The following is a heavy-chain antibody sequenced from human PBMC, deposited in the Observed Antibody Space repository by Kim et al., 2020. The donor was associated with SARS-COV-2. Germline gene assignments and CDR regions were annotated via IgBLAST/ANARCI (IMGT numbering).Heavy chain of an antibody. D-gene: IGHD5-12*01. J-gene: IGHJ5*02. CDR3: ARASGYDWGGWFDP. CDR2: IIPILGIA. Sequence: SVKVSCKASGGTFSSYAISWVRQAPGQGLEWMGRIIPILGIANYAQKFQGRVTITADKSTSTAYMELSSLRSEDTAVYYCARASGYDWGGWFDPWGQGTLVTVSS. V-gene: IGHV1-69*04. CDR1: GGTFSSYA.